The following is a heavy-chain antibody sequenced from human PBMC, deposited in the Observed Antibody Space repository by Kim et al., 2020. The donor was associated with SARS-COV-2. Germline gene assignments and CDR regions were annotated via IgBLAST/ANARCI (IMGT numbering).Heavy chain of an antibody. CDR3: ARDTDY. V-gene: IGHV4-59*13. CDR2: IYYSGST. J-gene: IGHJ4*02. CDR1: GGSISSYY. Sequence: SETLSLTCTVSGGSISSYYWSWIRQPPGKGLEWIGYIYYSGSTNYNPSLKSRVTISVDTSKNQFSLKLSSVTAADTAVYYCARDTDYWGQGTLVTVSS.